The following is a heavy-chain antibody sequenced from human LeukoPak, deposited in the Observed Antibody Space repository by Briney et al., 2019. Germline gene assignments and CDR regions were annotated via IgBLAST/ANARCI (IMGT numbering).Heavy chain of an antibody. Sequence: GALRLSCAASGFTFSSYAMHWVRQAPGKGLEWVAVISYDGSNKYYADSVKGRFTISRDNSKNTLYLQMNSLRAEDTAVYYCARDRSRRDSSSWPVDYWGQGTLVTVSS. V-gene: IGHV3-30*04. D-gene: IGHD6-13*01. CDR3: ARDRSRRDSSSWPVDY. J-gene: IGHJ4*02. CDR2: ISYDGSNK. CDR1: GFTFSSYA.